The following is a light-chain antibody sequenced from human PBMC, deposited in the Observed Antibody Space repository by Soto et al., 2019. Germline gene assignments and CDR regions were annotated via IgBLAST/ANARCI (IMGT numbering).Light chain of an antibody. CDR1: QSDPKNY. J-gene: IGKJ1*01. CDR3: HQYATAPQT. V-gene: IGKV3-20*01. CDR2: GPS. Sequence: EIVLTQSPGTLSLSPGERATLSCRASQSDPKNYLAWYQHKPGQAPRLLIHGPSSRATGIPDRFSGSGSGTDFTLSISRLEPEDCAVYYCHQYATAPQTFGQGTKVEIK.